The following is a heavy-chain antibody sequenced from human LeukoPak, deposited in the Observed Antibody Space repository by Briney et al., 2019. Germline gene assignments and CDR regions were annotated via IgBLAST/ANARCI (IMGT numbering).Heavy chain of an antibody. Sequence: GGSLRLSCAVSGFTFSSYAMHWVRQAPGKGLEWVAVILYDGSNKYYADSVKGRFTISRDNSKNTLYLQMNSLRAEDTAVYYCARGPYYDILTGSPLYYGMDVWGQGTTVTVSS. CDR1: GFTFSSYA. CDR3: ARGPYYDILTGSPLYYGMDV. V-gene: IGHV3-30-3*01. J-gene: IGHJ6*02. CDR2: ILYDGSNK. D-gene: IGHD3-9*01.